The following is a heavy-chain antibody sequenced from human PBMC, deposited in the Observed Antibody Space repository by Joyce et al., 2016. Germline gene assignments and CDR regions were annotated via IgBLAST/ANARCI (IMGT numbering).Heavy chain of an antibody. Sequence: EVQLLEFGGGMVQPGGSLRLSCAYSGFTFTTYAMSWIRQALGKGLEWVSSVSGSGAKAFYGDSVKGRFTITRDSSKNTVSMQMNSLRADETAVYYCANDMSLAGTGGGFNYWGQGILVVVSS. CDR2: VSGSGAKA. D-gene: IGHD7-27*01. CDR3: ANDMSLAGTGGGFNY. J-gene: IGHJ4*02. V-gene: IGHV3-23*01. CDR1: GFTFTTYA.